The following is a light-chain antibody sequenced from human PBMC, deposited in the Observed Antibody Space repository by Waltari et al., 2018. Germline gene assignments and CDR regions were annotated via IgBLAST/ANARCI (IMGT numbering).Light chain of an antibody. V-gene: IGLV4-69*01. CDR1: SGHSSNV. J-gene: IGLJ3*02. CDR2: VNRDGSH. CDR3: QTGGHGTWV. Sequence: QLVLTQSPSASASLGASVKLTCTLSSGHSSNVIAWLHQQPEKGPRYLMKVNRDGSHNKGDEIPDRFSGSSSGAERYLTISSLQSEDEADYYCQTGGHGTWVFGGGTKLTVL.